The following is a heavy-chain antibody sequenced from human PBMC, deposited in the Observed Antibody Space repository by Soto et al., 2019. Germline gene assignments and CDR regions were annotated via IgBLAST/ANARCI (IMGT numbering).Heavy chain of an antibody. V-gene: IGHV3-74*01. Sequence: EVQLVESGGGLVQPGGSLGLSCTASGFTFSNYWMYWVRQAPGKGVEWVSRIRGDGIGTYYQGSVNGRFPISRDNVKIAQYLQMHSLGDEVTAVYHCVRRSNGSSGIDYWGQGILVTVS. CDR1: GFTFSNYW. CDR2: IRGDGIGT. D-gene: IGHD6-6*01. J-gene: IGHJ4*02. CDR3: VRRSNGSSGIDY.